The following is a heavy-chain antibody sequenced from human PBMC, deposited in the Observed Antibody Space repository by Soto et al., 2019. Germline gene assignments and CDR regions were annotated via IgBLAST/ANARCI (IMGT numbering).Heavy chain of an antibody. D-gene: IGHD1-26*01. CDR2: TIPIFGTA. J-gene: IGHJ4*02. CDR1: GGTFSSYA. Sequence: QVQLVQSGAEVKKPGSSVKVSCKASGGTFSSYAISWVRQAPGQGLEWMGGTIPIFGTANYAQKFQGRVTIPADESTSTAYMELSSLRSEDTAVYYCARDGRSGRTEWSLWWGQGTLVTVSS. CDR3: ARDGRSGRTEWSLW. V-gene: IGHV1-69*12.